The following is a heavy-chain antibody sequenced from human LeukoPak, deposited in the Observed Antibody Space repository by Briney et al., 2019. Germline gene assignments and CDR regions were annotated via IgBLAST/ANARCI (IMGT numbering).Heavy chain of an antibody. V-gene: IGHV1-69*01. CDR2: IIPIFGTA. CDR3: ARESLVVPAALYNWFDP. CDR1: GGTFSSYA. J-gene: IGHJ5*02. D-gene: IGHD2-2*01. Sequence: GSSVKVSCKASGGTFSSYAISWVRQAPGQRLEWMGGIIPIFGTANYAQKFQGRVTITADEYTSTAYMELSSVRSEDTDVYYCARESLVVPAALYNWFDPWGQGTLVTVSS.